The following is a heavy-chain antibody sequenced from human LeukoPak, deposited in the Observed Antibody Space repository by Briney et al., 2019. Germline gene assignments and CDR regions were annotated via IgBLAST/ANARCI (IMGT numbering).Heavy chain of an antibody. V-gene: IGHV1-69*05. Sequence: SVKVSCKASGGTFSSYAISWVRQAPGQGLEWMGGIIPIFGTANYAQKFQGRVTITTDESTSIAYMELSSLRSEDTAVYYCARGEVATKLGFDYWGREPWSPSPQ. CDR3: ARGEVATKLGFDY. J-gene: IGHJ4*02. D-gene: IGHD5-12*01. CDR2: IIPIFGTA. CDR1: GGTFSSYA.